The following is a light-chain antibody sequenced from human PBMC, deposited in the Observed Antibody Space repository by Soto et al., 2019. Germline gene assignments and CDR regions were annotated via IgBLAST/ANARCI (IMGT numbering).Light chain of an antibody. CDR3: QRSYSIPFT. Sequence: DIQMTQSPSSLSASVGDRVTITCRASQSISTYLNWYQQKPGKAPKLLIYAASTLQSGVPSRFSGSGSGTDFTLTISSLQPEDFATYYCQRSYSIPFTFGPGTKVDIK. CDR1: QSISTY. V-gene: IGKV1-39*01. J-gene: IGKJ3*01. CDR2: AAS.